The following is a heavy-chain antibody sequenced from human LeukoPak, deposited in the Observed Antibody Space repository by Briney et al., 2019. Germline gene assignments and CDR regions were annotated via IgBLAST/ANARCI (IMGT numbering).Heavy chain of an antibody. J-gene: IGHJ5*02. CDR1: GYTFTSYG. CDR3: AREWKYCSSTSCYSGWFDP. D-gene: IGHD2-2*01. CDR2: MNPNSGNT. Sequence: ASVKVSCKASGYTFTSYGISWVRQATGQGLEWMGWMNPNSGNTGYAQKFQGRVTITRNTSISTAYMELSSLRSEDTALYYCAREWKYCSSTSCYSGWFDPWGQGTLVTVSS. V-gene: IGHV1-8*03.